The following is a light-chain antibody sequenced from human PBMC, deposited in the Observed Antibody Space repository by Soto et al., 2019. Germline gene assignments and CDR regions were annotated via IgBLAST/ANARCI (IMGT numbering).Light chain of an antibody. Sequence: ITQSPATLSVSPGERATLSCRASQSVSNNYLAWYQQKPGQAPRLLIYGTSSRATGIPDRLSGSGSGTDFTLTIRGLEPEDFAVFYCQQYGSSITFGQGTRLEIK. V-gene: IGKV3-20*01. CDR2: GTS. J-gene: IGKJ5*01. CDR3: QQYGSSIT. CDR1: QSVSNNY.